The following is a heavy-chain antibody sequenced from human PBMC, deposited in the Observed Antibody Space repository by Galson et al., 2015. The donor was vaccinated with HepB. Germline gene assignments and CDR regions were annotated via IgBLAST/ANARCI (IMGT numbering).Heavy chain of an antibody. D-gene: IGHD3-3*01. J-gene: IGHJ4*02. V-gene: IGHV3-11*06. CDR3: ARGTYDFWSGYYPYFDY. Sequence: SLRLSCAASGFTFSDYYMSWLRQAPGKGLEWVSYISSSSSYTNYADSVKGRFTISRDNAKNSLYLQMNSLRAEDTAVYYCARGTYDFWSGYYPYFDYWGQGTLVTVSS. CDR1: GFTFSDYY. CDR2: ISSSSSYT.